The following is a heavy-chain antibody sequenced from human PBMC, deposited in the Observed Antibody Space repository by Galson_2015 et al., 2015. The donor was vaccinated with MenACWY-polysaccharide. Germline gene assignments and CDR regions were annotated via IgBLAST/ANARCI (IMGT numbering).Heavy chain of an antibody. V-gene: IGHV3-9*01. CDR1: GFTFDDYA. Sequence: SLRLSCAASGFTFDDYAMHWVRQVPGKGLEWVSGISWNSGKIGYGDSVKGRFTISRDNAKSALYLQMNSLRAEDTALYYCAKDLFPSSGYDSHFDMWGQGTMVTVSS. CDR3: AKDLFPSSGYDSHFDM. CDR2: ISWNSGKI. J-gene: IGHJ3*02. D-gene: IGHD5-12*01.